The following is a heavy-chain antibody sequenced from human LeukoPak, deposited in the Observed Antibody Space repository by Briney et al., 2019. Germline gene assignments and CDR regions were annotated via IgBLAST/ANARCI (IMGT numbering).Heavy chain of an antibody. V-gene: IGHV3-48*02. D-gene: IGHD6-13*01. CDR2: ITSSSSTI. Sequence: AGKSLRLSCAASGFAFSSYGMHWVRQAPGKGLEWISFITSSSSTIYYADSVKGRFTISRDNAKNSLYLQMNSLRDEDTAVYYCARGRTSSWYFDYWGRGTLVTVSS. J-gene: IGHJ4*01. CDR1: GFAFSSYG. CDR3: ARGRTSSWYFDY.